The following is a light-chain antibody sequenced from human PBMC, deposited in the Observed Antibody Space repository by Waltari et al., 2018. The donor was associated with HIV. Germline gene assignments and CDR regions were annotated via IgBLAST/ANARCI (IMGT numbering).Light chain of an antibody. V-gene: IGKV1-33*01. CDR2: DAS. J-gene: IGKJ2*01. CDR3: QQYDNLPYT. CDR1: QDISNY. Sequence: DIQMTQSPSSLSASVGDSVTITCQASQDISNYLNWYQHKPGKAPKLLIYDASNLETGVPSRFSGSRSGTDFTFTISSLQPEDIATYYCQQYDNLPYTFGQGTKLEIK.